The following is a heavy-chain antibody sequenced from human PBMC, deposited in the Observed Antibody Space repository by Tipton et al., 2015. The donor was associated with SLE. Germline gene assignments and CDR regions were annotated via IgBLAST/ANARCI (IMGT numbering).Heavy chain of an antibody. V-gene: IGHV4-39*07. CDR2: IYYCGST. D-gene: IGHD3-16*02. CDR3: ARGLWGGSYRQYYFDY. Sequence: TLSLTCTVSGGSISSSSYYWGWIRQPPGKGLECIGSIYYCGSTYYNPSLKSRVTISVDTSKNQFSLKLSSVTAADTAVYYCARGLWGGSYRQYYFDYWGQGTLVTVSS. J-gene: IGHJ4*02. CDR1: GGSISSSSYY.